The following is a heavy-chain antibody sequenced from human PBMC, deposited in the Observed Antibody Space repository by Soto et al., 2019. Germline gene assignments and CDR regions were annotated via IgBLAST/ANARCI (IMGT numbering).Heavy chain of an antibody. Sequence: PGGSLRLSCAASGFTFSNAWMSWVRQAPGKGLEWVGRIKSKTDGGTTDYAAPVKGRFTISRDDSKNTLYLQMNSLKTEDTAVYYCTSRGTTLTMVRGVIIEDFDYWGQGTLVTVSS. J-gene: IGHJ4*02. D-gene: IGHD3-10*01. CDR2: IKSKTDGGTT. V-gene: IGHV3-15*01. CDR3: TSRGTTLTMVRGVIIEDFDY. CDR1: GFTFSNAW.